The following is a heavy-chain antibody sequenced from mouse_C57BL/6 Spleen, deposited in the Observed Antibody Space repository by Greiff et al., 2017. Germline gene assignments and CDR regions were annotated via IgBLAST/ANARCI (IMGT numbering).Heavy chain of an antibody. D-gene: IGHD1-1*01. CDR1: GYTFPSYW. V-gene: IGHV1-59*01. Sequence: VQLQQSGAELVRPGTSVKLSCKASGYTFPSYWMHWVKQRPGQGLEWIGVIDPSDSYTNYNQKFKGKATLTVDTSSSTAYMQLSSLTSEDSAVYYCAEATVRDYAMDYWGQGTSVTVSS. J-gene: IGHJ4*01. CDR3: AEATVRDYAMDY. CDR2: IDPSDSYT.